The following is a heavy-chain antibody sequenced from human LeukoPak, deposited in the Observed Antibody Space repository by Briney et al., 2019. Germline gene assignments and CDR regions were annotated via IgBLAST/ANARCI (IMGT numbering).Heavy chain of an antibody. CDR2: IRSKAYGGTT. Sequence: GGSLRLSCTASGFTFGDYAMSWVRQAPGKGLEWVGFIRSKAYGGTTEYAASVKGRFTISRDDSKSIAYLQMNSLKTEDTAVYYCTRLWSGSYFDYWGQGTLVTVSS. CDR1: GFTFGDYA. J-gene: IGHJ4*02. CDR3: TRLWSGSYFDY. D-gene: IGHD1-26*01. V-gene: IGHV3-49*04.